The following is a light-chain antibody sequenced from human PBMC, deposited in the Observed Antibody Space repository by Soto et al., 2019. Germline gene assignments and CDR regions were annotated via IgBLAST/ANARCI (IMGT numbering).Light chain of an antibody. CDR3: QQYNNWPRT. Sequence: EIVMTQSPVTLSVSPGERATLSCRASQSISSNLAWYQQKPGQAPRLLIYGASTRATGIPARFSGSGSGTEFTLTISSLQSEDFAFYYCQQYNNWPRTFGQGTKVDIK. CDR1: QSISSN. J-gene: IGKJ1*01. CDR2: GAS. V-gene: IGKV3-15*01.